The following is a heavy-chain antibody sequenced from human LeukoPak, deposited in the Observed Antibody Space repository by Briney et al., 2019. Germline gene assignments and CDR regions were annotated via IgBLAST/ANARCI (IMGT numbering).Heavy chain of an antibody. CDR1: GGSISSGGYY. D-gene: IGHD6-13*01. CDR2: INHSGST. J-gene: IGHJ6*02. V-gene: IGHV4-30-2*01. CDR3: ARDNGDSSSWSKHPHYGMDV. Sequence: ASQTLSLTCTVSGGSISSGGYYWSWIRQPPGKGLEWIGEINHSGSTNYNPSLKSRVTISVDTSKNQFSLKLSSVTAADTAVYYCARDNGDSSSWSKHPHYGMDVWGQGTTVTVSS.